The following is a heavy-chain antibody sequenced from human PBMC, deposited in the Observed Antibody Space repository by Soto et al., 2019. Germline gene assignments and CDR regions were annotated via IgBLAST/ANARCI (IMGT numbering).Heavy chain of an antibody. CDR3: ARHSATSASWAYDSSGYYYLDY. Sequence: SETLSLTCTVSGGSISSSSYYWGWIRQPPGKGLEWIGSIYYSGSTYYNPSLKSRVTISVDTSKNQFSLKLSSVTAADTAVYYCARHSATSASWAYDSSGYYYLDYWGQGTLVTVSS. CDR2: IYYSGST. D-gene: IGHD3-22*01. J-gene: IGHJ4*02. V-gene: IGHV4-39*01. CDR1: GGSISSSSYY.